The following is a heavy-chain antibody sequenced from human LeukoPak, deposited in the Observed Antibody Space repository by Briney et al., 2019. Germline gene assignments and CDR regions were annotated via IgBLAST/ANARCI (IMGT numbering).Heavy chain of an antibody. V-gene: IGHV1-69*06. J-gene: IGHJ3*02. CDR3: ASLRGYSGYAGVDAFDI. CDR1: GYTFTSYG. Sequence: ASVKVSCKASGYTFTSYGISWVRQAPGQGLEWMGGIIPIFGTANYAQKFQGRVTITADKSTSTAYMELSSLRSEDTAVYYCASLRGYSGYAGVDAFDIWGQGTMVTVSS. D-gene: IGHD5-12*01. CDR2: IIPIFGTA.